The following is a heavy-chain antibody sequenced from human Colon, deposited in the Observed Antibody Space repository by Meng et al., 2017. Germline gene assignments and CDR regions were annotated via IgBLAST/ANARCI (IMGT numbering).Heavy chain of an antibody. J-gene: IGHJ5*02. V-gene: IGHV4-34*10. Sequence: QVQLRESGPALVKPSETLSLTCAVYGGSFSGYYCNWIRQPPGKGLEWIGEINHGGITNYNPSLKSRITISVDTSQKQFSLKLTSVTAADTAVYYCARGPFRGVMMSWGQGTLVTVSS. CDR1: GGSFSGYY. CDR2: INHGGIT. D-gene: IGHD3-10*01. CDR3: ARGPFRGVMMS.